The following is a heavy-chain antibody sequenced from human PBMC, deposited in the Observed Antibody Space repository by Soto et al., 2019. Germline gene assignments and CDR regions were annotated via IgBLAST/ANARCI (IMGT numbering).Heavy chain of an antibody. Sequence: HPGGSLRLSCAASGFTFNIYALHWVRQAPGKGLEWVAVISFDGTKTYYSDSVKGRFTISRDNLKNTLYLQMNNLRVEDAALYFCAREDDYGYRYINYGLDVWGQGTTATVSS. V-gene: IGHV3-30-3*01. CDR3: AREDDYGYRYINYGLDV. CDR1: GFTFNIYA. D-gene: IGHD4-17*01. CDR2: ISFDGTKT. J-gene: IGHJ6*02.